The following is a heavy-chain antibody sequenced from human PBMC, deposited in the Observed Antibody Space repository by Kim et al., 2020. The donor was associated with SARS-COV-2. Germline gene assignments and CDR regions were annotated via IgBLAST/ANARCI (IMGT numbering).Heavy chain of an antibody. V-gene: IGHV4-34*01. J-gene: IGHJ6*04. D-gene: IGHD6-13*01. CDR1: GGSFSGYY. Sequence: SETLSLTCAVYGGSFSGYYWSWIRQPPGKGLEWIGEINHSGSTNYNPSLKSRVTISVDTSKNQFSLRLSSVTAADTAVYYCARGCLVKWVAAAARNYYCYYGMDVWGEGATVTVSS. CDR3: ARGCLVKWVAAAARNYYCYYGMDV. CDR2: INHSGST.